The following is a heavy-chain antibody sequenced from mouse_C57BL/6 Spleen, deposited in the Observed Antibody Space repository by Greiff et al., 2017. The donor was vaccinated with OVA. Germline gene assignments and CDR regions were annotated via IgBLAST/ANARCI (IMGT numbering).Heavy chain of an antibody. D-gene: IGHD1-1*01. CDR3: TTDYGSSHYFDY. V-gene: IGHV14-4*01. J-gene: IGHJ2*01. CDR1: GFNIKDDY. Sequence: VQLQQSGAELVRPGASVKLSCTASGFNIKDDYMHWVKQRPEQGLEWIGWIDPENGDTEYASKFQGKATITADTSSNTAYLHLSSLTSEDTAVYSCTTDYGSSHYFDYWGQGTTLTVSS. CDR2: IDPENGDT.